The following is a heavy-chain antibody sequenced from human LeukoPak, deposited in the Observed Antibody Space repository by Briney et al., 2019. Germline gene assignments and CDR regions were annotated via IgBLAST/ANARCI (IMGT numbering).Heavy chain of an antibody. J-gene: IGHJ4*02. CDR1: GFAFSSYS. CDR3: ATVDTAMVPDY. V-gene: IGHV3-48*04. Sequence: GGSLRLSCEASGFAFSSYSMNWVRQAPGKGLEWVSYISSSSSTIYYADSVKGRFTISRDNAKNSLYLQMNSLRAEDTAVYYCATVDTAMVPDYWGQGTLVTVSS. CDR2: ISSSSSTI. D-gene: IGHD5-18*01.